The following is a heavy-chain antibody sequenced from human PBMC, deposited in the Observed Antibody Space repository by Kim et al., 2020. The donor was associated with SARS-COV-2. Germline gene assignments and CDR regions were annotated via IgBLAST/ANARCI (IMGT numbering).Heavy chain of an antibody. CDR1: GGTFSSYT. CDR2: IIPILGIA. Sequence: SVKVSCKASGGTFSSYTISWVRQAPGQGLEWMGRIIPILGIANYAQKFQGRVTITADKSTSTAYMELSSLRSEDTAVYYCASFTEHPYVWGSYRYTGMGYWGQGTLVTVSS. V-gene: IGHV1-69*02. CDR3: ASFTEHPYVWGSYRYTGMGY. J-gene: IGHJ4*02. D-gene: IGHD3-16*02.